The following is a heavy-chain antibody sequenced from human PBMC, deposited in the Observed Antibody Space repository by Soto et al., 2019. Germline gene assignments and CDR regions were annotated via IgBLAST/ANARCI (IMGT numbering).Heavy chain of an antibody. D-gene: IGHD3-22*01. CDR1: GFTFSSYW. Sequence: GGSLRLSCAASGFTFSSYWMHWVRQAPGKGLVWVSRINSDGSSTSYADSVKGRFTISRDNGKNTLYLQMNSLRAEDTAVYYCARERVLLLPDYNYYYYGMDVWGQGTTVTVSS. CDR2: INSDGSST. CDR3: ARERVLLLPDYNYYYYGMDV. J-gene: IGHJ6*02. V-gene: IGHV3-74*01.